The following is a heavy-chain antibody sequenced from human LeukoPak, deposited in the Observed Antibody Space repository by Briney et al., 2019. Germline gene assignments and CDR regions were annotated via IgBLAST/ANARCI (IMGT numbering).Heavy chain of an antibody. J-gene: IGHJ6*02. Sequence: GASVKVSCKASGYTFTGYYMHWVRQAPGQGLEWMGWINPNSGGTNYAQKFQGRVTMTRDTSTSTVYMELSSLRSEDTAVYYCARENYDFWSGRNYYYGMDVWGQGTTVTVSS. CDR1: GYTFTGYY. CDR3: ARENYDFWSGRNYYYGMDV. D-gene: IGHD3-3*01. CDR2: INPNSGGT. V-gene: IGHV1-2*02.